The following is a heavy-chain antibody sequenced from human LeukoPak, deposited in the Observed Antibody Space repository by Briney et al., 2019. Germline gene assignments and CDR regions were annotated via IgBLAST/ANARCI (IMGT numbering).Heavy chain of an antibody. V-gene: IGHV3-30*04. CDR1: GFTFSTYA. CDR3: ARVYLERLTAGYFDH. CDR2: ISDDGRHN. D-gene: IGHD2-8*01. J-gene: IGHJ4*02. Sequence: GRSLRLSCAASGFTFSTYAMNWVRQAPGKGLEWGAVISDDGRHNYYTDSMKGRFTISRDNSKSTLYLQMNSLRDDDSAAYFCARVYLERLTAGYFDHWGQGTQVTVSP.